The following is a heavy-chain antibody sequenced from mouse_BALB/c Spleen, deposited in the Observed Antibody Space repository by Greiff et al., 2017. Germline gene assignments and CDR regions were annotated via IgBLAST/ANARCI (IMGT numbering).Heavy chain of an antibody. V-gene: IGHV5-9-4*01. Sequence: EVQGVESGGGLVKPGGSLKLSCAASGFTFSSYAMSWVRQSPEKRLEWVAEISSGGSYTYYPDTVTGRFTISRDNAKNTLYLEMSSLRSEDTAMYYCARYYYGYGWYFDVWGAGTTVTVSS. CDR3: ARYYYGYGWYFDV. CDR2: ISSGGSYT. D-gene: IGHD1-2*01. J-gene: IGHJ1*01. CDR1: GFTFSSYA.